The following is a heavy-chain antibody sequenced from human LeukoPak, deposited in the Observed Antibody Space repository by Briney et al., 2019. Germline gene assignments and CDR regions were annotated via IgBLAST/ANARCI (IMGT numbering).Heavy chain of an antibody. CDR3: ARFRTAMEL. D-gene: IGHD5-18*01. V-gene: IGHV4-39*07. CDR1: GDSISTSNSY. J-gene: IGHJ4*02. Sequence: PSETLSLTCAVSGDSISTSNSYWGWIRRPPGKGLEWVGSIYYSGNTYYNPSLKSRVTISVDTSKNQFSLKLSSVTAADTAVYYCARFRTAMELWGQGTLVTVSS. CDR2: IYYSGNT.